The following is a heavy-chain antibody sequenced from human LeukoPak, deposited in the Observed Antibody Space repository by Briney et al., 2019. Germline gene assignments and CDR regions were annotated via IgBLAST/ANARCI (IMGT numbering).Heavy chain of an antibody. CDR1: GFTVSSNY. J-gene: IGHJ5*02. Sequence: GGSLRLSCAASGFTVSSNYMSWVRQAPGKGLEWVSVTYSGGSTYYADSVKGRFTISRDNSKNTLYLQMNSLRAEDTAVYYCARSWELLVFDPWGQGTLVTVSS. D-gene: IGHD1-26*01. CDR3: ARSWELLVFDP. CDR2: TYSGGST. V-gene: IGHV3-53*01.